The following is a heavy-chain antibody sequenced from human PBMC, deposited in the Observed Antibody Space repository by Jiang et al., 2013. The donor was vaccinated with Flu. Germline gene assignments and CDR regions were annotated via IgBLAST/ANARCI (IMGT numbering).Heavy chain of an antibody. Sequence: STISGSVGNTYSADSVKGRFTISRDNSKNTLYLQMNSLRAEDTAVYYCARDQGSTWSSYGMDVWGPRDHGHRLL. D-gene: IGHD6-13*01. CDR3: ARDQGSTWSSYGMDV. J-gene: IGHJ6*01. V-gene: IGHV3-23*01. CDR2: ISGSVGNT.